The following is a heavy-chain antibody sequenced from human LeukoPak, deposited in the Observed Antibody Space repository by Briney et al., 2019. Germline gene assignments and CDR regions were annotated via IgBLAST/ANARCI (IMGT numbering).Heavy chain of an antibody. CDR2: IIPILGIA. CDR3: AREYNWNDPYYYYYMDV. CDR1: GGTFSSYT. J-gene: IGHJ6*03. V-gene: IGHV1-69*04. D-gene: IGHD1-20*01. Sequence: SVKVSCKASGGTFSSYTISWVRQAPGQGLEWMGRIIPILGIANYAQKFQGRVTITADKSTGTAYMELSSLRSEDTAVYYCAREYNWNDPYYYYYMDVWGKGTTVTVSS.